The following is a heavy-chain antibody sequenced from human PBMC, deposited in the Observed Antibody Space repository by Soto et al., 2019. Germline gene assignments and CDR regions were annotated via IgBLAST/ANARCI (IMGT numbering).Heavy chain of an antibody. J-gene: IGHJ6*02. D-gene: IGHD3-10*01. V-gene: IGHV4-59*12. Sequence: SETLSLTCTVSGGSISSYYWTWIRQPPGKGLEWIGYMYYSGSTNYNPSLKSRVTISVDTSKNQFSLKLSSVTAADTAVYYCARVSGIYYYGMDVWGQGTTVTVSS. CDR3: ARVSGIYYYGMDV. CDR2: MYYSGST. CDR1: GGSISSYY.